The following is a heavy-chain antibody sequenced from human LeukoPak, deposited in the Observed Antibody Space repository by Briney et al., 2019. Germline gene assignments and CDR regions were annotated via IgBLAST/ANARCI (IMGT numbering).Heavy chain of an antibody. CDR3: VKDWHILTGRNCFDP. V-gene: IGHV1-18*04. Sequence: GASVKVSCKASGYTFTNYYIHWVRQAPGQGLEWMGWVSSYNGDTNYAQKFQGRVTMSTDTSTSTAYMELRSLRFDDTAIYYCVKDWHILTGRNCFDPWGQGTLVTVSS. J-gene: IGHJ5*02. CDR1: GYTFTNYY. D-gene: IGHD3-9*01. CDR2: VSSYNGDT.